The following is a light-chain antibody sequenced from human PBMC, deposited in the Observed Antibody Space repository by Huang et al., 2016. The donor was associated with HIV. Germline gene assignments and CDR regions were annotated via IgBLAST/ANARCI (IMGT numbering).Light chain of an antibody. V-gene: IGKV2D-29*02. CDR1: QSLLHSDGKTY. Sequence: DIVMTQIPLPLSVTPGQPPCISCKSRQSLLHSDGKTYLYWYLQKPGQSPQLLIYEVSNQYSGVPARLSGSRSRADFTLKISRVQAEDDGVYYCMQSMQVPYTFGQRTKQEVK. J-gene: IGKJ2*01. CDR3: MQSMQVPYT. CDR2: EVS.